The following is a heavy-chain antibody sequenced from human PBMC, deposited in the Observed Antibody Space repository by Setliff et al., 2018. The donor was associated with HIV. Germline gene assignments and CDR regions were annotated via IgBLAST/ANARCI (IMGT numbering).Heavy chain of an antibody. J-gene: IGHJ6*03. Sequence: VASVKVSCKASGYTFTTYGITWVRQAPGQGLEWMGWISTYNGNTNYAQKVQGRVTLTTDTSTNTAYMELRSLRSDDTAVYYCARLSIPAYYYMDVWGKGTTVTVSS. V-gene: IGHV1-18*01. CDR1: GYTFTTYG. CDR2: ISTYNGNT. D-gene: IGHD2-21*01. CDR3: ARLSIPAYYYMDV.